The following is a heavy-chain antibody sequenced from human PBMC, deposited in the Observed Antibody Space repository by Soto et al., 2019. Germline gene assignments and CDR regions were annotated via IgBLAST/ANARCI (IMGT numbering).Heavy chain of an antibody. J-gene: IGHJ3*01. V-gene: IGHV1-18*04. Sequence: ASVKVSCKASGYTFTSYGISWVRQAPGQGLEWMGWISTHNGNTIYAQKFQGRVIMTMDTSTTTVYMELRSLRPDDTAVYLCAREGILGLFDAYDLWGQGTMVTVSS. CDR2: ISTHNGNT. CDR1: GYTFTSYG. CDR3: AREGILGLFDAYDL. D-gene: IGHD3-3*01.